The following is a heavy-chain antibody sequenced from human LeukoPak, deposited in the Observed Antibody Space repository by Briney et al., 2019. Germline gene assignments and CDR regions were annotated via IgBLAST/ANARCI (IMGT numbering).Heavy chain of an antibody. J-gene: IGHJ5*02. D-gene: IGHD3-10*01. CDR1: GGCFSGYY. CDR2: FNHSGST. CDR3: ARGPYGSGSYYNKRGWFDP. V-gene: IGHV4-34*01. Sequence: SETLSLTCAVYGGCFSGYYWSWIRQRPGKGLEWIGEFNHSGSTNYNPSLRSRVTISVDTSKNQFSLKLSSVTAADTAVYYCARGPYGSGSYYNKRGWFDPWGQGTLVTVSS.